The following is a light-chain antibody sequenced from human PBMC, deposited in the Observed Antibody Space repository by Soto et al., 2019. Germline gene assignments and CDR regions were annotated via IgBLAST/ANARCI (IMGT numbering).Light chain of an antibody. J-gene: IGLJ2*01. CDR2: GNS. CDR3: QSYDSSLSGVV. CDR1: SSNIGAGYD. V-gene: IGLV1-40*01. Sequence: QSVLTQPPSVSAAPGQRVTISCTGSSSNIGAGYDVHWYQQLPGTAPKLPIYGNSNRPSWVPDRFSGSKSVTSASLAITGLQAEDEADYYGQSYDSSLSGVVFGGGTKLTVL.